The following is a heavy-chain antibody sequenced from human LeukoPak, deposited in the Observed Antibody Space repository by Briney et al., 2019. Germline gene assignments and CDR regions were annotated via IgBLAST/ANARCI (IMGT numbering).Heavy chain of an antibody. CDR2: ISSSGSTI. V-gene: IGHV3-48*04. Sequence: PGGSLRLSCAASGFTFSTYGMHWIRQARGKGLEWVSYISSSGSTIYYADSVKGRFTISRDNAKNSLYLQMNSLRAEDTAVYYCARERYDFWSGYYPYYYFDYWGQGTLVTVSS. D-gene: IGHD3-3*01. CDR3: ARERYDFWSGYYPYYYFDY. J-gene: IGHJ4*02. CDR1: GFTFSTYG.